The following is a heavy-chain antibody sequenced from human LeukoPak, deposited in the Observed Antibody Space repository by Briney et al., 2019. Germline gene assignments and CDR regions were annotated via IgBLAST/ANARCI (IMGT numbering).Heavy chain of an antibody. CDR3: ARKTDSGGQGDY. Sequence: TGRSLRLSCAAFGFTVSVNYMSWVRQAPGKGLECVSVIYSGGNTYYADSVKGRFTISRDNSKNTLYLKMNSLRAEDTAVYYCARKTDSGGQGDYWGPGTLVTVSS. CDR1: GFTVSVNY. V-gene: IGHV3-66*01. CDR2: IYSGGNT. D-gene: IGHD3-22*01. J-gene: IGHJ4*02.